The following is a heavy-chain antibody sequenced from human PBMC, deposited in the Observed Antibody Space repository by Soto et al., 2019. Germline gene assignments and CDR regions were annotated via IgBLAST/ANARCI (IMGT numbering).Heavy chain of an antibody. D-gene: IGHD5-12*01. CDR3: ARDGYAGAFDF. V-gene: IGHV3-74*01. CDR1: GFTFSFYW. Sequence: EVQLVESGGGLLQPGGSLRLSCAASGFTFSFYWMHWVRRAPGKGLLWVSRINGDGSRTDYADPVKGRFTLSRDNAKNMLYLQMDGLRVEDTAVYYCARDGYAGAFDFWGQGTLVPVSS. J-gene: IGHJ4*02. CDR2: INGDGSRT.